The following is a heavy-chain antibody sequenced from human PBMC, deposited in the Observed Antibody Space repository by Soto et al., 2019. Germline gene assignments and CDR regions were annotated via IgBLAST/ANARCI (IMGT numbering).Heavy chain of an antibody. V-gene: IGHV3-53*01. CDR1: GFSVRTNY. CDR2: IYSEGST. Sequence: EEQLVESGGGLIQPGGSLRLSCAASGFSVRTNYMSWVRQVPGKGLEWVSLIYSEGSTHYTDSVRGPFTISRDSSKNTVYRQMDSLRVEDTSVYYCAREGEGAPPRYYYGMDVWGQGTTVTVS. CDR3: AREGEGAPPRYYYGMDV. J-gene: IGHJ6*02. D-gene: IGHD1-26*01.